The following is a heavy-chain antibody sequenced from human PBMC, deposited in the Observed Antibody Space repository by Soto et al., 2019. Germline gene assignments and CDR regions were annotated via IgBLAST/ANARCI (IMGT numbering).Heavy chain of an antibody. J-gene: IGHJ4*02. CDR1: GFTFRSYA. CDR3: APWFGAFDY. V-gene: IGHV3-23*01. D-gene: IGHD3-10*01. Sequence: GGSLRLSCAASGFTFRSYAMSWVRQAPGKGLEWVSGISGSGISTHYADSVKGRFTVSRDNSKNTLYLQMNSLRAEDTAVYYCAPWFGAFDYWGQGTLVTVSS. CDR2: ISGSGIST.